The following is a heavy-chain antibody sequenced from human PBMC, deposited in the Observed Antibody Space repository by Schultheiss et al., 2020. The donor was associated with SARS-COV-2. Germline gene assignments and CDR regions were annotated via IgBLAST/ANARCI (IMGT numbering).Heavy chain of an antibody. CDR1: GFTFSSYS. V-gene: IGHV3-21*01. CDR2: ISSSSSYI. J-gene: IGHJ6*02. Sequence: GGSLRLSCAASGFTFSSYSMNWVRQAPGKGLEWVSSISSSSSYIYYADSVKGRFTISRDNSKNTLYLQMNSLRAEDTAVYYCARDRLFLEWLLLEDYGMDVWGQGTTVTVSS. CDR3: ARDRLFLEWLLLEDYGMDV. D-gene: IGHD3-3*01.